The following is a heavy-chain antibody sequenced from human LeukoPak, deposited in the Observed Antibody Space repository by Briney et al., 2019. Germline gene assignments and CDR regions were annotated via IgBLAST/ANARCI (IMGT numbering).Heavy chain of an antibody. D-gene: IGHD6-19*01. Sequence: GGSLRLSCGASGFTFDDYWMSWVRQAPGKGLEWVANIKQDGSEKYYVDSVKGRFTISRDNAKNSLYLQMNSLRAEDTAVYYCARDRSKQWLVPPDYWGQGTLVTVSS. CDR2: IKQDGSEK. J-gene: IGHJ4*02. V-gene: IGHV3-7*01. CDR1: GFTFDDYW. CDR3: ARDRSKQWLVPPDY.